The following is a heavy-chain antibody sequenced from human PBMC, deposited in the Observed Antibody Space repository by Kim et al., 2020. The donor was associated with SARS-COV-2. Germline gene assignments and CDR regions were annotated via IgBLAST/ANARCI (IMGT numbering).Heavy chain of an antibody. Sequence: YAQKFQGRVTITADKSTSTAYMELSSLRSEDTAVYYCARDADYGDHLFDYWGQGTLVTVSS. D-gene: IGHD4-17*01. V-gene: IGHV1-69*04. J-gene: IGHJ4*02. CDR3: ARDADYGDHLFDY.